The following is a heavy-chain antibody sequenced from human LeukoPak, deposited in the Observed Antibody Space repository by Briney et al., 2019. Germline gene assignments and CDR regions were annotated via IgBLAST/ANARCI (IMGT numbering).Heavy chain of an antibody. CDR3: ATGYDFWSGLVGSDNWFDP. D-gene: IGHD3-3*01. Sequence: SVQVSCHAPGGAFRSYAISWVRQAPGQGREWMGRIIPIFGTANYSQKFQCILTITTDESTSTAYMELSSLRSEDTAVYYCATGYDFWSGLVGSDNWFDPWGQGTLVTVSS. CDR2: IIPIFGTA. J-gene: IGHJ5*02. CDR1: GGAFRSYA. V-gene: IGHV1-69*05.